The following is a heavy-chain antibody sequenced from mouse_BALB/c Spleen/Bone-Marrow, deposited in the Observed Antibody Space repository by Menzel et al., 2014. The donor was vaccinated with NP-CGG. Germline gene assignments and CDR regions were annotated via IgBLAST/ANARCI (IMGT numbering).Heavy chain of an antibody. J-gene: IGHJ1*01. D-gene: IGHD2-4*01. V-gene: IGHV5-17*02. CDR1: GFTFSSFG. Sequence: DVKLVESGGGLVQPGGSRKLSCTASGFTFSSFGMHWVRQAPEKGLEWVAYISSDSDTIYYADTVKGRFTISRDNPKNTLLLQMTSLRSEDTAMYYCTRDHDYDWYFDVWGAGTTVTVSS. CDR2: ISSDSDTI. CDR3: TRDHDYDWYFDV.